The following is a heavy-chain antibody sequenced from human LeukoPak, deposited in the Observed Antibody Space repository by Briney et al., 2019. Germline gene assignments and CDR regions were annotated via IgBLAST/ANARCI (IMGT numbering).Heavy chain of an antibody. V-gene: IGHV3-23*01. CDR1: GFAFSSYT. J-gene: IGHJ4*02. CDR3: ATKTSGSYGYFDY. Sequence: GGSLRLSCAASGFAFSSYTMTWVRQAPGKGLEWVSGISGSGGNTYHADSVKGRFTISRDNSKNTLFLQMNSLSAEDTAVYYCATKTSGSYGYFDYWGQGTLVTVSS. D-gene: IGHD1-26*01. CDR2: ISGSGGNT.